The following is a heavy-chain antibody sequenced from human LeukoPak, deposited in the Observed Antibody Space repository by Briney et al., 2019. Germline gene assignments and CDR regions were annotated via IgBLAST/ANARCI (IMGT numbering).Heavy chain of an antibody. CDR2: IYYSGST. J-gene: IGHJ5*02. Sequence: SETLSLTCTVSGGSISSYYWSWIRQPPGKGLEWIGYIYYSGSTNYSPSLESRVTISVDTSKNQFSLKLASVTAADTAIYYCAKGAGGFSYYNWFDPWGQGTLVTVSS. V-gene: IGHV4-59*12. D-gene: IGHD5-18*01. CDR3: AKGAGGFSYYNWFDP. CDR1: GGSISSYY.